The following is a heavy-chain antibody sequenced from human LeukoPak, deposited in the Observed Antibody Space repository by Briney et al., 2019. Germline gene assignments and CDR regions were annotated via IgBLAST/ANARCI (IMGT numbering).Heavy chain of an antibody. J-gene: IGHJ5*02. Sequence: SETLSLTCTVSGGSISSYYWSWIRQPPGKGLERIGYIYYSGSTNYNPSLKSRVTISVDTSKNQFSLKLSSVTAADTAVYYCARGGYYGSGSYSNWFDPWGQGTLVTVSS. CDR2: IYYSGST. V-gene: IGHV4-59*01. CDR1: GGSISSYY. CDR3: ARGGYYGSGSYSNWFDP. D-gene: IGHD3-10*01.